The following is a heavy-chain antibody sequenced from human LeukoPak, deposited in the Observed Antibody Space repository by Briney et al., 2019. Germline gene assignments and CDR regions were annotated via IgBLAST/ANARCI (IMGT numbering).Heavy chain of an antibody. CDR1: GYTFTGYY. CDR3: AKEGLMVADYYYYMDV. V-gene: IGHV1-46*01. CDR2: INPSGGST. Sequence: GASVKVSCKASGYTFTGYYMHWVRQAPGQGLEWMGIINPSGGSTSYAQKFQGRVTMTRDMSTSTVYMELSSLRSEDTAVYYCAKEGLMVADYYYYMDVWGKGTTVTVSS. J-gene: IGHJ6*03. D-gene: IGHD2-15*01.